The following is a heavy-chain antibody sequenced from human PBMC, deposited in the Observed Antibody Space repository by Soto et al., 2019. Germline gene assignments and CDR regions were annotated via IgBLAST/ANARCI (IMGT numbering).Heavy chain of an antibody. CDR3: AKDAVYGEGLWLAGN. CDR2: MTGSGGDI. J-gene: IGHJ4*02. V-gene: IGHV3-23*01. D-gene: IGHD2-21*01. CDR1: GCNVSRYA. Sequence: GLTLRLPCAPSGCNVSRYAMTWVRQPPEKNQEWVAGMTGSGGDIRYADPVKRRFTISKHNSKNPLYLQMNSLRAQDTAIYYSAKDAVYGEGLWLAGNWGQGTRVIVSS.